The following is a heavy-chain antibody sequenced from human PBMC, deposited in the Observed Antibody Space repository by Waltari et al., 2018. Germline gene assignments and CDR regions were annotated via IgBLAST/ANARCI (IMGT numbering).Heavy chain of an antibody. V-gene: IGHV3-33*01. CDR2: IWQDGSNK. D-gene: IGHD2-2*01. CDR1: GFIFSTYG. J-gene: IGHJ6*02. CDR3: ARGAEYGNGLDV. Sequence: QEQLVESGGGVVQPGTSLRLSCAASGFIFSTYGLHWVRQAPGKGLEWRTLIWQDGSNKNYAKSVKGRFTISRDNSKNTLYLQMKSLRVEDTAVYYCARGAEYGNGLDVWGQGTTVTV.